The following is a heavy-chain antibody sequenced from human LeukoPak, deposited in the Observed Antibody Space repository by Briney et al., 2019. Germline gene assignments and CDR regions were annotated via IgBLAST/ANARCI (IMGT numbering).Heavy chain of an antibody. Sequence: GGSLRLSCAASGFTFSSYGMHWVRQAPGKGREWVEVISYDGSNKDYADSVKGRFTISRDNSKNTLYLQMNSLRLEDTAVYYCARGARGSGWRVFDIWGQGTMVTVSS. CDR3: ARGARGSGWRVFDI. J-gene: IGHJ3*02. CDR1: GFTFSSYG. D-gene: IGHD6-19*01. V-gene: IGHV3-30*03. CDR2: ISYDGSNK.